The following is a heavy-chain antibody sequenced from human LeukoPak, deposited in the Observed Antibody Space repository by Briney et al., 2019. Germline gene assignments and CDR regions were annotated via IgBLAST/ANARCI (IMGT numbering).Heavy chain of an antibody. CDR1: GFTFSSYW. CDR2: IKTDGSQM. J-gene: IGHJ4*02. CDR3: ARDLNWETY. V-gene: IGHV3-7*01. D-gene: IGHD7-27*01. Sequence: GGSLRLSCVASGFTFSSYWMTWVRQAPGKGLEWVANIKTDGSQMYYVDSVKGRFTISRDNAKNSLYLQMNSLRAEDTAVYYCARDLNWETYWGQGTLVSVSS.